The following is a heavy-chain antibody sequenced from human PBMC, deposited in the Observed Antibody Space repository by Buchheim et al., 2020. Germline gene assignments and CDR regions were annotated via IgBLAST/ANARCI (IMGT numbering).Heavy chain of an antibody. CDR1: GFTFSSYG. J-gene: IGHJ6*02. CDR2: ISYDGSNK. CDR3: AKAMIVVVNGYYGMDV. Sequence: QVQLVESGGGVVQPGRSLRLSCAASGFTFSSYGMHWVRRAPGKGLEWVAVISYDGSNKYYADSVKGRFTISRDNSKNTLYLQMNSLRAEDTAVYYCAKAMIVVVNGYYGMDVWGQGTT. D-gene: IGHD3-22*01. V-gene: IGHV3-30*18.